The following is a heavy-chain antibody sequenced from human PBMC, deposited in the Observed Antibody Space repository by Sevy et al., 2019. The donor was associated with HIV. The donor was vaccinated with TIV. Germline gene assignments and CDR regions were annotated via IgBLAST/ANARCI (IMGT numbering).Heavy chain of an antibody. J-gene: IGHJ3*02. V-gene: IGHV1-18*01. D-gene: IGHD3-22*01. Sequence: ASVKVSCKASGYTFTSYGISWVRQAPGQGLEWMGWISAYNGNTNYAQKLQGRVTMTTDTSTSTAYMELRSLRSDDTAMYYCARDRTYDSSGYYSDAFDIWGQGTMVTVSS. CDR1: GYTFTSYG. CDR3: ARDRTYDSSGYYSDAFDI. CDR2: ISAYNGNT.